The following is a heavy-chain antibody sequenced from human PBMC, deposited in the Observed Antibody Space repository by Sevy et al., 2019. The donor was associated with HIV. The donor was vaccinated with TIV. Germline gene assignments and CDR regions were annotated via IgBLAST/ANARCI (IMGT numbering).Heavy chain of an antibody. J-gene: IGHJ4*02. V-gene: IGHV3-7*01. CDR1: GFTLSNYW. Sequence: GGSLRLSCEASGFTLSNYWMSWVRQAPGKGLEWVANIKQDGSKKYYLDSVKGRFTISRDNAKNSLYLQMSSLRVEDTAVYYYARDHVYIDYDFWGQGTLVTVSS. CDR3: ARDHVYIDYDF. D-gene: IGHD4-4*01. CDR2: IKQDGSKK.